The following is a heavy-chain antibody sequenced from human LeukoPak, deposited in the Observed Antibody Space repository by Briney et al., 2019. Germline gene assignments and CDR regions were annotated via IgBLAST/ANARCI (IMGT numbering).Heavy chain of an antibody. J-gene: IGHJ4*02. V-gene: IGHV3-11*04. CDR1: GFTFSDYF. Sequence: GALRLSCAASGFTFSDYFMSWIRQAPGKGLEWVSYISSSGSTIYYADSVKGRFTISRDNAKNSLYLQMNSLRAEDTAVYYCARAINIYSSSPFDYWGQGTLVTVSS. D-gene: IGHD6-13*01. CDR2: ISSSGSTI. CDR3: ARAINIYSSSPFDY.